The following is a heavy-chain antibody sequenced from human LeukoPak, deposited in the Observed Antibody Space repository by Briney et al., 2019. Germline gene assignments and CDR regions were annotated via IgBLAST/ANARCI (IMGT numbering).Heavy chain of an antibody. Sequence: SETLSLTCTVSGGSISSYYWSWIRQPAGKGLEWIGRIYTSWSTNYNPSLKSRVTMSVDTSKNHFSLKLSSVTAADTAVYYCARDRQKIYYYYMDAWGKGKTVTVSS. V-gene: IGHV4-4*07. CDR1: GGSISSYY. CDR3: ARDRQKIYYYYMDA. CDR2: IYTSWST. J-gene: IGHJ6*03.